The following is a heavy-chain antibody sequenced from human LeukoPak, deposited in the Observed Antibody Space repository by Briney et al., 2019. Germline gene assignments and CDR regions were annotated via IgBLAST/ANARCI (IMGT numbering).Heavy chain of an antibody. CDR1: GGSISSGGYY. Sequence: PSETLSLTCTVSGGSISSGGYYWSWIRQPPGKGLEWIGYIYHSGSTYYNPSLKSRVTISVDRSKNQFSLKLRSGTAADTAVYYCARATAPITIFGVVIDAVDAFDIWGQGTMVTVSS. V-gene: IGHV4-30-2*01. D-gene: IGHD3-3*01. J-gene: IGHJ3*02. CDR2: IYHSGST. CDR3: ARATAPITIFGVVIDAVDAFDI.